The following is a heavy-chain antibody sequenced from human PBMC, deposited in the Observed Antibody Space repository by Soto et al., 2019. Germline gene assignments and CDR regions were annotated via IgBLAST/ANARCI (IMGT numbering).Heavy chain of an antibody. Sequence: GASVKVSCKASGYTFTNYGINWVRQAPGQGLEWMGWINAFNGERKYSQKFQGRITITRDTSASTAYMELSSLRSEDTAVYYCARVGSSSFSWGQGTLVTVSS. CDR1: GYTFTNYG. V-gene: IGHV1-18*01. J-gene: IGHJ5*02. D-gene: IGHD6-13*01. CDR2: INAFNGER. CDR3: ARVGSSSFS.